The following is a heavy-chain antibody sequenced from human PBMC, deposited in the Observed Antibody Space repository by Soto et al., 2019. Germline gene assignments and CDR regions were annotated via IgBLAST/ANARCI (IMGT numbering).Heavy chain of an antibody. J-gene: IGHJ6*02. CDR1: GFTFSSYG. D-gene: IGHD4-4*01. V-gene: IGHV3-33*01. CDR2: IWYDGSNK. Sequence: QVQLVESGGGVVQPGRSLRLSCAASGFTFSSYGMHWVRQAPGKGLEWVAVIWYDGSNKYYADSVKGRFTISRDNSNNTLYMQMNSLRAEDTAVYYCAREVRPSNMTTVTTEFYYYYYGMDVWGQGTTVTVSS. CDR3: AREVRPSNMTTVTTEFYYYYYGMDV.